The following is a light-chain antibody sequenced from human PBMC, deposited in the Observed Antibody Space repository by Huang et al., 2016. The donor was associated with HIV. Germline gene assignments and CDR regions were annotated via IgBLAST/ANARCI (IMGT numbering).Light chain of an antibody. J-gene: IGKJ4*01. CDR1: QNIQSY. Sequence: DIQMTQSPSPLSASVGDRVTITCRASQNIQSYLNWYQQKSWKAPKLLIYAASTLQSGVPPRFSGSGSGTDFTLTISSLQPEDFATYYCQQSYDTLTFGGGTKVEIK. CDR2: AAS. CDR3: QQSYDTLT. V-gene: IGKV1-39*01.